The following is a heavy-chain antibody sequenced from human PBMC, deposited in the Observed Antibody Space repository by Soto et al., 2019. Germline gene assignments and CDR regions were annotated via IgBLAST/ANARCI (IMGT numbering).Heavy chain of an antibody. V-gene: IGHV1-18*01. CDR3: ARVVDVRPATYSGMDV. CDR2: ISGYNGNT. J-gene: IGHJ6*02. Sequence: ASVKVSCKTSGYTFSNYGINWVRQAPGQGLEWMGWISGYNGNTNYAQTVQGRVTMTTDTSTGTVYMELSGLTSDDTAIYYCARVVDVRPATYSGMDVWGPGTRVTVSS. D-gene: IGHD2-21*01. CDR1: GYTFSNYG.